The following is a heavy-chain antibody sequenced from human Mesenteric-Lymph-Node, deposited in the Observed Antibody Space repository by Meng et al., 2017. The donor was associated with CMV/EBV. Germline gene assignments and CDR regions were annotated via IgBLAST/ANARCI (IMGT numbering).Heavy chain of an antibody. CDR1: GFTFSTYG. V-gene: IGHV3-74*01. Sequence: GESLKISCAASGFTFSTYGMHWVRQAPGKGLVWVSRINSDGSSTSYADSVKGRFTISRDNAKNSLYLQMNSLRAEDTAVYYCAREGSSSSFDYWGQGTLVTVSS. CDR3: AREGSSSSFDY. D-gene: IGHD2-2*01. J-gene: IGHJ4*02. CDR2: INSDGSST.